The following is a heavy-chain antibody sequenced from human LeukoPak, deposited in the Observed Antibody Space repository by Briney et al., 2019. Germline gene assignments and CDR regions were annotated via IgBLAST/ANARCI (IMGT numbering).Heavy chain of an antibody. V-gene: IGHV4-4*07. CDR3: ARDASIAARYRWFDP. J-gene: IGHJ5*02. CDR2: IYTSGST. Sequence: PSETLSLTCTVSGGSISSYYWSWIRQPAGKGLEWIGRIYTSGSTNYNPSLKSRVTMSVDTSKNQFSLKLSSVTAADTAVYYCARDASIAARYRWFDPRGQGTLVTVSS. D-gene: IGHD6-6*01. CDR1: GGSISSYY.